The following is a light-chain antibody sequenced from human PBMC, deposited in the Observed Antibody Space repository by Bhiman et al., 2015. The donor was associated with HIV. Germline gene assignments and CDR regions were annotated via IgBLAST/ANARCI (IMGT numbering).Light chain of an antibody. Sequence: QSALTQPASVSGSPGQSITISCTGTSSDVGDYNYVSWYQQHPGKAPKLMIYDVNNRPSGVSNRFSGSKSGNTASLTISGLQAEDEADYYCSSYTISSTSFGGGTKLTVL. V-gene: IGLV2-14*03. J-gene: IGLJ2*01. CDR3: SSYTISSTS. CDR1: SSDVGDYNY. CDR2: DVN.